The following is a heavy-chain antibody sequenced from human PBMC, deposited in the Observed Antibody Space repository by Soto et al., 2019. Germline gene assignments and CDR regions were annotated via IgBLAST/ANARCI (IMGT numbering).Heavy chain of an antibody. CDR2: IIPIFGTA. V-gene: IGHV1-69*13. CDR3: ARSQEVYYDSSVDGMDV. Sequence: ASVKVSCKASGGTFSSYAISWVRQAPGQGLEWMGGIIPIFGTANYAQKFQGRVTITADESTSTAYMELSSLRSEDTAVYYCARSQEVYYDSSVDGMDVWGQGTTVTVSS. J-gene: IGHJ6*02. CDR1: GGTFSSYA. D-gene: IGHD3-22*01.